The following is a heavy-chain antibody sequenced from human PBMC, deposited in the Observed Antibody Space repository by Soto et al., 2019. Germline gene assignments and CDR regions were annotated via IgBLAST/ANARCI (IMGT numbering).Heavy chain of an antibody. CDR1: GYTFTSYG. J-gene: IGHJ6*03. CDR3: ARDGPYDFWSGYPSQNYYMDV. V-gene: IGHV1-18*01. D-gene: IGHD3-3*01. CDR2: ISAYNGNT. Sequence: ASVKVSCKASGYTFTSYGISWVRQAPGQGLEWVGWISAYNGNTNYAQKLQGRVTMTTDTPTSTAYMELRSLRSDDTAVYYCARDGPYDFWSGYPSQNYYMDVWGKGTTVTVSS.